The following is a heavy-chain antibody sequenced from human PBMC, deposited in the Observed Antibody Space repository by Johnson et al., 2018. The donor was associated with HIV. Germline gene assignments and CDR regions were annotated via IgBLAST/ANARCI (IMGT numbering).Heavy chain of an antibody. D-gene: IGHD3-10*01. CDR1: GFTFSSYG. CDR3: ARVDRSGAFDI. V-gene: IGHV3-30*03. CDR2: ISFDGSNK. Sequence: QMLLVESGGGVVQPGRSLRLSCAASGFTFSSYGMHWVRQAPGKGLEGVAVISFDGSNKYYADSVKGRFTISRDNSKNTLYLQMNSLRAEDTAVYYCARVDRSGAFDIWGQGTMVTVSS. J-gene: IGHJ3*02.